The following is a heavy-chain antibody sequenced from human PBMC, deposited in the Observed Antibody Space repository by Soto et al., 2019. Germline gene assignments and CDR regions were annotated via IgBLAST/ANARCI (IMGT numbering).Heavy chain of an antibody. CDR3: AKDLWGSGSPFDY. CDR1: GFTFSSYG. J-gene: IGHJ4*02. D-gene: IGHD3-16*01. CDR2: ISYDGSNK. Sequence: QVQLVESGGGVVQPGRSLRLSCAASGFTFSSYGMHWVRQAPGTGLEWVAVISYDGSNKYYADSVKGRFTISRDNSKNTLYLQMNSLRAEDTAVYYCAKDLWGSGSPFDYWGQGTLVTVSS. V-gene: IGHV3-30*18.